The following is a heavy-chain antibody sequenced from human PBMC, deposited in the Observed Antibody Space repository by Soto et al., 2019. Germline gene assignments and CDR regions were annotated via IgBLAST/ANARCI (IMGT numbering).Heavy chain of an antibody. CDR1: GGSFSGYY. CDR2: INHSGST. D-gene: IGHD3-3*01. J-gene: IGHJ5*02. CDR3: ARGVQDFWSGYSGELYNWFDP. V-gene: IGHV4-34*01. Sequence: SETLSLTCAVYGGSFSGYYWSWIRQPPGKGLEWIGEINHSGSTNYNPPLKSRVTISVDTSKNQFSLKLSSVTAADTAVYYCARGVQDFWSGYSGELYNWFDPWGQGTLVTVSS.